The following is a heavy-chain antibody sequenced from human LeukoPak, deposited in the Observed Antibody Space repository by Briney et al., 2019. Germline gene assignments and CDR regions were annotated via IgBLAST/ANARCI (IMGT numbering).Heavy chain of an antibody. V-gene: IGHV4-34*01. J-gene: IGHJ5*02. D-gene: IGHD6-19*01. Sequence: SETLSLTCAVSGGSFSGYYWSWIRQPPGKGLEWIGEINHSGSTNYNPSLKSRVTISVDTSKNQFSLKLDSVTAADTAVYYCARHVYISGGPWFDPWGQGTLVTVSS. CDR1: GGSFSGYY. CDR2: INHSGST. CDR3: ARHVYISGGPWFDP.